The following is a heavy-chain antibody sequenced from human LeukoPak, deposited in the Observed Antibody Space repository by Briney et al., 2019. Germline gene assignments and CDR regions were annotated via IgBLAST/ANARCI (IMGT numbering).Heavy chain of an antibody. J-gene: IGHJ4*02. Sequence: SETLSLTCTVSGGSISSYYWSWIRQPPGKGLEWIGSIYHTGHTYYNPSLKSRITISVDTSKNQFSLKLKSVTAADTAFYYCARDGGNPDYWGQGTLVTVSS. V-gene: IGHV4-38-2*02. CDR3: ARDGGNPDY. D-gene: IGHD3-16*01. CDR2: IYHTGHT. CDR1: GGSISSYY.